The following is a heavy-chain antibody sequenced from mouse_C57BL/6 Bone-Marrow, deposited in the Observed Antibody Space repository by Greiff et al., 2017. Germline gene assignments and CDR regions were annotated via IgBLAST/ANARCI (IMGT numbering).Heavy chain of an antibody. CDR1: GYTFTSYG. CDR3: ARPSKVDWYFDV. J-gene: IGHJ1*03. V-gene: IGHV1-81*01. Sequence: QVQLQQSGAELARPGASVKLSCKASGYTFTSYGISWVKQRTGKGLEWIGEIDPRSGNTEYNEKFKGKATLTADKSSSTAYFELRCLTSEDSAFYFCARPSKVDWYFDVWGTGTTLTVSS. D-gene: IGHD1-3*01. CDR2: IDPRSGNT.